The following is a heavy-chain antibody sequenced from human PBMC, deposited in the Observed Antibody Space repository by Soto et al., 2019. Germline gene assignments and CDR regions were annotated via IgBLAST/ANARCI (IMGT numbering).Heavy chain of an antibody. V-gene: IGHV4-59*01. CDR2: MYYSGSS. CDR3: VRSGHTFGGVI. D-gene: IGHD3-16*01. J-gene: IGHJ4*02. CDR1: GAYISNYY. Sequence: QVQLQESGPGLVKPSETLSLTCTVSGAYISNYYGCWIRQPPGKGLEWIGYMYYSGSSNYNSALKSRVTISVDTSKNRISLKLTSVTAADTAVYYCVRSGHTFGGVIWGQGTLVTVSS.